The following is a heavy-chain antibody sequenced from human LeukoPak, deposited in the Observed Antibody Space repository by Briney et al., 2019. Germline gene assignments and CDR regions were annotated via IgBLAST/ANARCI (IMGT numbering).Heavy chain of an antibody. CDR1: GFTFDDYA. V-gene: IGHV3-9*01. D-gene: IGHD2-2*02. Sequence: GRSLRLSCAASGFTFDDYAMHWVRQAPGKGLEWVSGISWNSGSIGYADSVKGRFTISRDNAKNTLYLQMNSLRAEDTAVYYRARFPHCSSTSCYTGIRFVFDYWGQGTPVTVSS. CDR3: ARFPHCSSTSCYTGIRFVFDY. CDR2: ISWNSGSI. J-gene: IGHJ4*02.